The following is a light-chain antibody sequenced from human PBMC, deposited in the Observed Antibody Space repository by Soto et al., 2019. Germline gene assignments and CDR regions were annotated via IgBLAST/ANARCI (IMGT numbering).Light chain of an antibody. CDR3: QQFNSYPWT. Sequence: DIQRTQSPSTISASVGDRVTITCRASQSIGSWLAWYQQKPGKAPNLLIYKASSLESGVPSRFSGSGSGTEFTVTISSLQPEDFATYYCQQFNSYPWTFGQGTKV. CDR2: KAS. V-gene: IGKV1-5*03. J-gene: IGKJ1*01. CDR1: QSIGSW.